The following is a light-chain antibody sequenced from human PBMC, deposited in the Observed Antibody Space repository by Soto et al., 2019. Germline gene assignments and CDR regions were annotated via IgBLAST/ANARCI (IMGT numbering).Light chain of an antibody. V-gene: IGKV1-8*01. CDR3: PHYYTYPWT. J-gene: IGKJ1*01. Sequence: AIRMTQSPSSLSASTGDRVTITCRASQDISNYLVWYQQKPGKAPKVLIHAASTLQGGVSSRFSGSGSGTDFTLTINSLQSEDCATDYCPHYYTYPWTFGQGTNVE. CDR2: AAS. CDR1: QDISNY.